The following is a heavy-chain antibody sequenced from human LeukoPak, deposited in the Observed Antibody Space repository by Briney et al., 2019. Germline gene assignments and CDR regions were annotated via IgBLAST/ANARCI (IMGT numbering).Heavy chain of an antibody. J-gene: IGHJ4*02. CDR2: SYTSGST. CDR1: GGSISSYY. D-gene: IGHD6-19*01. CDR3: AGVVAYSSGRREGAFDY. V-gene: IGHV4-4*09. Sequence: SEALSLTCTVSGGSISSYYWSWIRQPPGKGLEWIGYSYTSGSTNYNPSLKSRVTISVDTSKNQFSLKLGSVTAADTAVYYCAGVVAYSSGRREGAFDYWGQGTLVTVSS.